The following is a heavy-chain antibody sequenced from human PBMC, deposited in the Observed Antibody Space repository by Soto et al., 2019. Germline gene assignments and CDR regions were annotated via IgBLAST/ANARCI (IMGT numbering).Heavy chain of an antibody. Sequence: EVQLLESGGGLVQPGGSLRLSCAASGFTFSSYAMSWVRQAPGKGLEWVSAISGSGGSTYYADSVKGRFTISRDNSKNTLYLQMNSLRAEDTAVYYCAKDQDSSGWYIFPRAAAEYFQHWGQGTLVTVSS. CDR2: ISGSGGST. D-gene: IGHD6-19*01. CDR1: GFTFSSYA. CDR3: AKDQDSSGWYIFPRAAAEYFQH. J-gene: IGHJ1*01. V-gene: IGHV3-23*01.